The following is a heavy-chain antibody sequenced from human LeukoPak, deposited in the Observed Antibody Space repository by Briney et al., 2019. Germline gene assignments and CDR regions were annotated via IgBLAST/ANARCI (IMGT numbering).Heavy chain of an antibody. Sequence: SETLSLTCTVSGGSISSGDYYWSWIRQPPGKGLEWIGYIYYSGSTYYNPSLKSRVTISVDTSKNQFSLKLSSVTAADTAVYYCARARYSYGSNFDYWGQGTLVTVPS. CDR2: IYYSGST. D-gene: IGHD5-18*01. CDR3: ARARYSYGSNFDY. J-gene: IGHJ4*02. CDR1: GGSISSGDYY. V-gene: IGHV4-30-4*01.